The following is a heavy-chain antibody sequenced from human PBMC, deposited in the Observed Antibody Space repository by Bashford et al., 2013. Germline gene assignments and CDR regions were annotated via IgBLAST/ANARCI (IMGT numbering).Heavy chain of an antibody. V-gene: IGHV1-2*02. J-gene: IGHJ4*02. Sequence: ASVKVSCKASGGTFSSYAISWVRQAPGQGLEWMGGIIPRNGDTNYAQKFHGRITLTRDTSLSTVYMELSRLQYDDTAVYYCVTPEGWYSSGWYSDCWGQGTLVTVSS. CDR2: IIPRNGDT. CDR3: VTPEGWYSSGWYSDC. D-gene: IGHD6-19*01. CDR1: GGTFSSYA.